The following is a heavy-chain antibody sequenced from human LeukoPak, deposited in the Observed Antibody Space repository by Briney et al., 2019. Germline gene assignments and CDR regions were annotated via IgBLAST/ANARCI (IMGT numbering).Heavy chain of an antibody. D-gene: IGHD4-17*01. CDR3: ARHGDYNAFDI. CDR1: GFTFSSYD. V-gene: IGHV3-13*01. J-gene: IGHJ3*02. CDR2: IGTAGDT. Sequence: PGGSLRLSCAASGFTFSSYDMHWVRQATGKGLEWVSAIGTAGDTYYPGSVKGRFTISRENAKNSLYLQMNSLRAGDTAVYYCARHGDYNAFDIWGQGTMVTVSS.